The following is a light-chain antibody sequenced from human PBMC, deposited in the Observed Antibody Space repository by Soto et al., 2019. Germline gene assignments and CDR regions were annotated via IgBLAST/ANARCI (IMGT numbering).Light chain of an antibody. V-gene: IGKV1-27*01. CDR1: QGISNY. CDR3: QKYNSAPPDT. CDR2: AAF. Sequence: DIPMTQSPSSLSASVGDRVTITCRASQGISNYLAWYQQKPGKVPKLLIYAAFTLQSGVPSRFSGSGSGTDFTLTISSLQPEDVATYYCQKYNSAPPDTFGQGTKLEIK. J-gene: IGKJ2*01.